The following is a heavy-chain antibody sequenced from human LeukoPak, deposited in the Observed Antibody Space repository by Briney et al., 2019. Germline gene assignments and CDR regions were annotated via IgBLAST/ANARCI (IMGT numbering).Heavy chain of an antibody. J-gene: IGHJ4*02. V-gene: IGHV3-23*01. CDR1: GFTFSSDA. CDR3: AKYVVAASTYYFDY. CDR2: ITSGGST. D-gene: IGHD2-15*01. Sequence: GGSLRLSCAASGFTFSSDAMSWVRQAPGKGLEWVSTITSGGSTYYPDSVKGRITISRDNSKNTLYLQMNSLTADDTAVYYCAKYVVAASTYYFDYWGQGTLVTVSS.